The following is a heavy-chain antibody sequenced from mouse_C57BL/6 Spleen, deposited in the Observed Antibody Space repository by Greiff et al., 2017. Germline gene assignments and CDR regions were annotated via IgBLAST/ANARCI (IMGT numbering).Heavy chain of an antibody. J-gene: IGHJ3*01. V-gene: IGHV1-53*01. D-gene: IGHD2-4*01. CDR2: INPSNVGT. CDR1: GYTFTSYW. Sequence: QVQLQQPGTELVKPGASVKLSCKASGYTFTSYWMHWVKQRPGQGLEWLGNINPSNVGTNYNEKFKGKATLTVDKSSSPAYMQLSSLTSEDSAVYYCARRDYDWFADWGQGTLVTVSA. CDR3: ARRDYDWFAD.